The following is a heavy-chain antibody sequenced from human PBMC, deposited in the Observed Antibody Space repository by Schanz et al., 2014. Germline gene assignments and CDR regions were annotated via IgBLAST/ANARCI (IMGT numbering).Heavy chain of an antibody. J-gene: IGHJ4*02. V-gene: IGHV4-39*01. Sequence: QLQMQTSGPGLVRPWETLSLTCTVSGGSISDSGAYWGWFRQTPGKGLEWIANLFYGGSKYYNPSSESRVTMPVDASNNQYSLSLASVTAADTGVYYCARHNRVWFGKEGCWGQGTLVTVSS. CDR3: ARHNRVWFGKEGC. D-gene: IGHD3-10*01. CDR1: GGSISDSGAY. CDR2: LFYGGSK.